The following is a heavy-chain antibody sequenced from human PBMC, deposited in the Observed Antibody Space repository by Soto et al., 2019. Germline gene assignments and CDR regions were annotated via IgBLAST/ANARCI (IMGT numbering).Heavy chain of an antibody. CDR2: ISYDGSNK. V-gene: IGHV3-30-3*01. D-gene: IGHD3-3*01. CDR1: GFTFSSYA. J-gene: IGHJ4*02. Sequence: QVQLVESGGGVVQPGRSLRLSCAASGFTFSSYAMHWVRQAPGKGLEWVAVISYDGSNKYYADSVKGRFTISRDNSKNTLDLQMNSLRAEDTAVYYCARDSGTTIFGVVIIPVLYYFDYWGQGTLVTVSS. CDR3: ARDSGTTIFGVVIIPVLYYFDY.